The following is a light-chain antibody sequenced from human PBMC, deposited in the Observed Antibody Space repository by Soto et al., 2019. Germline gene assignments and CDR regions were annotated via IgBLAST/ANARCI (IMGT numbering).Light chain of an antibody. CDR1: SSDVGGYNY. V-gene: IGLV2-14*01. CDR3: SSSISSSTPLYV. J-gene: IGLJ1*01. Sequence: QSVLTQPASVSGSPGQSITISCTGTSSDVGGYNYVSWYQQHPGKAPKLMIYEVSNRPSGVSSRFSGSKSGNTAALSISGLQAEDEADYYCSSSISSSTPLYVFGTGTKVTVL. CDR2: EVS.